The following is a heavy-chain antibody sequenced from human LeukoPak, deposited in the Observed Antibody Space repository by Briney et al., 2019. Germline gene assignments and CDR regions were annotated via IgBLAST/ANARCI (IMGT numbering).Heavy chain of an antibody. J-gene: IGHJ4*02. Sequence: GASVKVSCKASGYTFTSYDINWVRQATGQGLEWKGWMNPNSGNTGYAQKFQGRVTMTRNTSISTAYMELSSLRSEDTAVYYCARLGGSGYYTARYFDYWGQGTLVTVSS. V-gene: IGHV1-8*01. D-gene: IGHD3-3*01. CDR3: ARLGGSGYYTARYFDY. CDR2: MNPNSGNT. CDR1: GYTFTSYD.